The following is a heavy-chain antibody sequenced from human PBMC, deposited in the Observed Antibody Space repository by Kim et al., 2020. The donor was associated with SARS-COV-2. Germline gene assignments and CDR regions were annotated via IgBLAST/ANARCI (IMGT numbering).Heavy chain of an antibody. CDR1: GFTFSDYY. CDR3: ARSVGVAASEDY. J-gene: IGHJ4*02. CDR2: ISDYSSST. Sequence: GGSLRLSCAASGFTFSDYYMSWIRQAPGKGLEWVSYISDYSSSTDYADSVKGRFSISRDNAKNSLYLQMNTLRAEDTAVYYCARSVGVAASEDYWGQGTLVTVSS. V-gene: IGHV3-11*03. D-gene: IGHD6-13*01.